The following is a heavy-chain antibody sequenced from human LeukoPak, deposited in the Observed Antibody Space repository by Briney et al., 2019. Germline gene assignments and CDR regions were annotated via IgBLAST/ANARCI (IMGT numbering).Heavy chain of an antibody. D-gene: IGHD3-22*01. J-gene: IGHJ3*02. V-gene: IGHV4-59*01. CDR1: GGSFSGYY. CDR2: IYYSGST. Sequence: SETLSLTCAVYGGSFSGYYWSWIRQPPGKGLEWIGYIYYSGSTNYNPSLKSRVTISVDTSKNQFSLKLSSVTAADTAVYYCARGYDSSGYYRRDAFDIWGQGTMVTVSS. CDR3: ARGYDSSGYYRRDAFDI.